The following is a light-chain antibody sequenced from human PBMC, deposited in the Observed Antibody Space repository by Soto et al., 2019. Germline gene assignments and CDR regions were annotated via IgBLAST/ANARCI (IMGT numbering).Light chain of an antibody. J-gene: IGKJ1*01. CDR2: GAS. V-gene: IGKV3-20*01. CDR1: QSVSSSY. Sequence: IGLTQSPGTPSLSPGERATLPFRASQSVSSSYLAWYQQKPGQAPRLLIYGASSRATGIPDRFSGSGSGTDFTLTISRLEPEDFAVYYCQQYGSSPRTFGQGTKVDIK. CDR3: QQYGSSPRT.